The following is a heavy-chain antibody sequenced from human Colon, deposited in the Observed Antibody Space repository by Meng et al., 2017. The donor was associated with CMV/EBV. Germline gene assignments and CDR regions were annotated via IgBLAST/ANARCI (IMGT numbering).Heavy chain of an antibody. CDR2: IDTTNH. D-gene: IGHD3-3*01. V-gene: IGHV3-30*02. J-gene: IGHJ4*02. CDR1: GFSFSDSG. Sequence: VEAGVWLARRGGSLSLSCGASGFSFSDSGIHWLRQAPGKGLEWVSFIDTTNHYYADSVKGRFTISRDDSKRMVYLQMNNLKTEDTAMYFCSNGLLGVQGHWGQGTLVTVSS. CDR3: SNGLLGVQGH.